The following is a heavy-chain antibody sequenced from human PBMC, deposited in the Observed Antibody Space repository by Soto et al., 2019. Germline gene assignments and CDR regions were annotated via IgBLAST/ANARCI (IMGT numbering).Heavy chain of an antibody. CDR2: IYSGGST. CDR1: GFTVSSNY. V-gene: IGHV3-66*01. CDR3: ARDRRAMAGNPEYFRH. D-gene: IGHD6-19*01. Sequence: EVQLVESGGGLVQPGGSLRLSCAASGFTVSSNYMSWVRQAPGKGLEWVSVIYSGGSTYYADSVKGRFTISRDNSKNTRYLQMNRLRAEDTAVYYCARDRRAMAGNPEYFRHWGQGTLVTVSS. J-gene: IGHJ1*01.